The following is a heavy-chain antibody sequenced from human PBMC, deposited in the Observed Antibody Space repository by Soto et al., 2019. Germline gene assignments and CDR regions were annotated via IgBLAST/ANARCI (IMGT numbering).Heavy chain of an antibody. J-gene: IGHJ4*02. CDR1: GLTFDNYA. V-gene: IGHV3-23*01. D-gene: IGHD3-3*01. CDR3: AKGPDQGYDFCFFDY. Sequence: EVQLLESGGGLVQPGGSLRLSCAASGLTFDNYAMNWVRQAPGKGLEWVSAISGSGGSTYYADSVKGPFTISRDYSKNILYLQNNRLGADDTAVFFVAKGPDQGYDFCFFDYWGQGALVTVSS. CDR2: ISGSGGST.